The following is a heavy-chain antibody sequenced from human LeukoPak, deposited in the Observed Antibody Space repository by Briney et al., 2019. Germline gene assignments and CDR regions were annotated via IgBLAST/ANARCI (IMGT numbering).Heavy chain of an antibody. J-gene: IGHJ4*02. CDR3: ASSRYDSSGYYGIIGY. D-gene: IGHD3-22*01. CDR2: ISRSSNYK. V-gene: IGHV3-21*01. CDR1: AFTFSSYS. Sequence: GGSLRLSCAASAFTFSSYSMNWVRQAPGKGLEWVSSISRSSNYKYYADSVKGRFTISRDNAKNSLYLQMNSLRAEDTALYYCASSRYDSSGYYGIIGYWGQGTLVTVSS.